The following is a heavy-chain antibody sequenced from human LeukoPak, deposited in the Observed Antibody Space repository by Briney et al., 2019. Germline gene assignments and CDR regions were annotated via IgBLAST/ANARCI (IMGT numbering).Heavy chain of an antibody. D-gene: IGHD6-13*01. CDR2: IWYDGSNK. CDR3: AKDLRAAAGPWFDP. J-gene: IGHJ5*02. CDR1: GFTFSRYG. V-gene: IGHV3-33*06. Sequence: PGGSLRVSCAASGFTFSRYGMHWVRQAPGKGLEWVAVIWYDGSNKYYADSVKGRFTISRDNSKNTLYLQMNSLRAEDTAVYYCAKDLRAAAGPWFDPWGQGTLVTVSS.